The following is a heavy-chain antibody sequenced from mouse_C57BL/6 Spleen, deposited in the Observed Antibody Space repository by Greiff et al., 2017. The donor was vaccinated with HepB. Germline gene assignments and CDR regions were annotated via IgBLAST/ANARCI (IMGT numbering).Heavy chain of an antibody. CDR2: IWGVGST. CDR1: GFSLTSYG. Sequence: VKLVESGPGLVAPSQSLSITCTVSGFSLTSYGVDWVRQSPGKGLEWLGVIWGVGSTNYNSALKSRLSISKDNSKSQVFLKMNSLQTDDTAMYYCASEGSKAWFAYWGQGTLVTVSA. J-gene: IGHJ3*01. V-gene: IGHV2-6*01. D-gene: IGHD1-1*01. CDR3: ASEGSKAWFAY.